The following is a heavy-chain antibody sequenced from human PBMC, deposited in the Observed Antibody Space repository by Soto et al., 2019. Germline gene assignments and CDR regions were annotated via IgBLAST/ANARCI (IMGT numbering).Heavy chain of an antibody. V-gene: IGHV4-34*01. J-gene: IGHJ4*02. CDR3: ARIAHSY. Sequence: PSETLSLTCAVYGGSFSGYYWSWLRQTPGKGLEWIGEINHSGSTNYNPSLKSRVTISVDTSKNQFSLTLSSVPAADTAVSYCARIAHSYWGQGTLVTVSS. CDR2: INHSGST. CDR1: GGSFSGYY.